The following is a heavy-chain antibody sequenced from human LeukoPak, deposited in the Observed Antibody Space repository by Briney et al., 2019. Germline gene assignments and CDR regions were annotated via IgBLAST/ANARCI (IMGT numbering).Heavy chain of an antibody. V-gene: IGHV3-53*01. D-gene: IGHD1-26*01. CDR1: GFIVSHNY. J-gene: IGHJ5*02. CDR2: IYIDGTT. Sequence: GGSLRLSCAASGFIVSHNYMTWVRQAPGKGLEWISVIYIDGTTYYADSVKGRFTISRDQANNTLYLQMNTLRDEDTAVYYCARDGWEPRHWFDPWGQGTLVTVSS. CDR3: ARDGWEPRHWFDP.